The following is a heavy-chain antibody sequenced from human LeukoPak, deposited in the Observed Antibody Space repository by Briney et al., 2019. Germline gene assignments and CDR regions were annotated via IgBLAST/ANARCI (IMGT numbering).Heavy chain of an antibody. Sequence: AGGSLRLSCAASGFAFSSYSMNWVRQAPGKGLEWVSYITSSNSAIYYADSVKGRFTISRDNAKNSLYLQMNSLRAEDTAVYYCARKSGSSGYPFDYWGQGTVVTVSS. CDR1: GFAFSSYS. CDR2: ITSSNSAI. D-gene: IGHD3-22*01. CDR3: ARKSGSSGYPFDY. V-gene: IGHV3-48*01. J-gene: IGHJ4*02.